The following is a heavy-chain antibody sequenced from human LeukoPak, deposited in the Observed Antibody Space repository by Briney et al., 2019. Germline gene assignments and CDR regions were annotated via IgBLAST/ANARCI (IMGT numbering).Heavy chain of an antibody. Sequence: GESLKISCKGSGYSFNSHWIGRVRQMPGKGLEWMGIFHPGDSESRYSPSFQGQVIMSADQTITTAYLQWSSLKASDTAMYYCARHVLDAFDIWGQGTMVTVSS. V-gene: IGHV5-51*01. CDR1: GYSFNSHW. CDR3: ARHVLDAFDI. J-gene: IGHJ3*02. D-gene: IGHD3-10*01. CDR2: FHPGDSES.